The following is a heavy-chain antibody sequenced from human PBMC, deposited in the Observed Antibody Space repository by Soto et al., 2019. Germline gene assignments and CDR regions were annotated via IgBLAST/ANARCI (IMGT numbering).Heavy chain of an antibody. D-gene: IGHD1-26*01. Sequence: QVQLVQSGAEEKKPGASVKVSCKASGYTFTSYAIHWVRQAPGQRLEWMGWINAGNGNTKYSQKFQGRVTITRDTSASTAYMELSSLRSEDTAVYYCARGYGGCVGWFDPWGQGTLVTVSS. CDR3: ARGYGGCVGWFDP. J-gene: IGHJ5*02. CDR1: GYTFTSYA. V-gene: IGHV1-3*05. CDR2: INAGNGNT.